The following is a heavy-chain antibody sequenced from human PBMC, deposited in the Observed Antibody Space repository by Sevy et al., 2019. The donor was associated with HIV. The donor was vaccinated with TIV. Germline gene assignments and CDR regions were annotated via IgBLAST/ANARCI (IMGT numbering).Heavy chain of an antibody. CDR2: IYSGGST. V-gene: IGHV3-66*01. J-gene: IGHJ4*02. CDR3: ARGRDSGTYYGRNY. CDR1: EFTVSSNY. Sequence: GGSLRLSCAASEFTVSSNYMSWVRQAPGKGLEWVSVIYSGGSTYYADSVKGRFTISRDNSKNTLYLQMNSLRAEDTAVYYCARGRDSGTYYGRNYWGQGTLVTVS. D-gene: IGHD1-26*01.